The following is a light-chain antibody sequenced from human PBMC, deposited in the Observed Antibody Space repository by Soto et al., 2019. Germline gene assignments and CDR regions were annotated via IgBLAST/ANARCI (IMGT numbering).Light chain of an antibody. Sequence: QSVLTQPPSASGTPGQRVTISCSGSSSNIGSNYVYWYQQLPGTAPKLLIYRNNQPPSGVPDRFSGSKSGTSASLAISGLRSEDEADYYCSAWDDILSGVVFGGGTKLTVL. V-gene: IGLV1-47*01. CDR2: RNN. CDR1: SSNIGSNY. CDR3: SAWDDILSGVV. J-gene: IGLJ2*01.